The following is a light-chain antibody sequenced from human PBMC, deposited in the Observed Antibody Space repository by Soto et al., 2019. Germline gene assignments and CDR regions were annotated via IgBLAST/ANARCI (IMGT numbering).Light chain of an antibody. CDR3: QHLDSNWP. CDR1: QSVTSYY. J-gene: IGKJ1*01. CDR2: GAS. V-gene: IGKV3-20*01. Sequence: EIVLTQSPGTLSLSPGERATLSCRASQSVTSYYLAWYQQKPGQAPRLLIYGASRRATDIPDRFSGSGSGTDFTLTISSLRPDDFATYFCQHLDSNWPFGQGTKVEI.